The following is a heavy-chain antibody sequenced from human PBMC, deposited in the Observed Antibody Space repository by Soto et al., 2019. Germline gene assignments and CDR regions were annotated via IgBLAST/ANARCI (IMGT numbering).Heavy chain of an antibody. CDR1: GFTFSSYG. D-gene: IGHD3-3*01. J-gene: IGHJ3*02. Sequence: GGSLRLSCAASGFTFSSYGMHWVRQAPGKGLEWVAVIWYDGSNKYYADSVKGRFTISRDNSKNTLYLQMNSLRAEDTAVYYCARDPRYDFWSGPGPHAAFDIWGQGTMVTVSS. CDR2: IWYDGSNK. CDR3: ARDPRYDFWSGPGPHAAFDI. V-gene: IGHV3-33*01.